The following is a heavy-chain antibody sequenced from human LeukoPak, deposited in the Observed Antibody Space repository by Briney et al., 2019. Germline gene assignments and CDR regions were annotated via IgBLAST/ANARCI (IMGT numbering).Heavy chain of an antibody. CDR3: ARGGGLLSYYYYMDV. CDR2: IYYSGST. V-gene: IGHV4-59*01. CDR1: GGSISSYY. D-gene: IGHD2-2*01. Sequence: NPSETLSLTCTVSGGSISSYYWSWIRQPPGKGLEWIGYIYYSGSTNYNPSLKSRVTISVDTSKNQFSLKLSSVTAADTAVYYCARGGGLLSYYYYMDVWGKGTTVTISS. J-gene: IGHJ6*03.